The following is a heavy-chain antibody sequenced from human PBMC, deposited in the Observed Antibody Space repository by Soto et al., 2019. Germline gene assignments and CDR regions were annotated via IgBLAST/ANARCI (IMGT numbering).Heavy chain of an antibody. CDR2: INHSGGT. J-gene: IGHJ4*02. Sequence: SETLSLTCAVSGGSISSGGYSWSWIRQPPGKGLEWIGEINHSGGTNYNPSLKSRVTISVDTSKNQFSLKLSSVTAADTAVYYCARGISGYDLKWAYYFDYWGQGTLVTVSS. CDR3: ARGISGYDLKWAYYFDY. D-gene: IGHD5-12*01. CDR1: GGSISSGGYS. V-gene: IGHV4-30-2*01.